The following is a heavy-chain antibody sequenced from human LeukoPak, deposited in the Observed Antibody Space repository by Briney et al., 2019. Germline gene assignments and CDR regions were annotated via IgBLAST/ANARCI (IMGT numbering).Heavy chain of an antibody. V-gene: IGHV4-34*01. Sequence: SETLSLTCNVSGGSISSYYWSWIRQPPGKGLEWIGEINHSGSTNYNPSLKSRVTISVDTSENQFSLKLSSVTAADTAVYYCARAWGIAVAPFVYWGQGTLVTVSS. CDR3: ARAWGIAVAPFVY. CDR1: GGSISSYY. D-gene: IGHD6-19*01. CDR2: INHSGST. J-gene: IGHJ4*02.